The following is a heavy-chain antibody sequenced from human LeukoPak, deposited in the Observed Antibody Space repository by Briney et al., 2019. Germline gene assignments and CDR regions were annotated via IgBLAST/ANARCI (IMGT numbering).Heavy chain of an antibody. D-gene: IGHD3-10*01. CDR3: ARALRSSGFYS. J-gene: IGHJ5*01. CDR2: VFHTGST. CDR1: GGSINNSNW. Sequence: PSGTLSLNCTISGGSINNSNWWSWVRQSPGKGLEWIGEVFHTGSTNHNPSLKSRVTLSVDKSKNRFSLRLTSMTAADSGIYFCARALRSSGFYSWGQGTLVTVSS. V-gene: IGHV4-4*02.